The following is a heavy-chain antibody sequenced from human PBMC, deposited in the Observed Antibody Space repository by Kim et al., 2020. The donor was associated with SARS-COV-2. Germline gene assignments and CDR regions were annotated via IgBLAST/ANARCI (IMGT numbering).Heavy chain of an antibody. D-gene: IGHD6-19*01. Sequence: YADSLKGRVTISRENYKNPLYLQMNSLRAEETAVYYCAKNFLQYYFDYWGQGTLVTVSS. V-gene: IGHV3-23*01. J-gene: IGHJ4*02. CDR3: AKNFLQYYFDY.